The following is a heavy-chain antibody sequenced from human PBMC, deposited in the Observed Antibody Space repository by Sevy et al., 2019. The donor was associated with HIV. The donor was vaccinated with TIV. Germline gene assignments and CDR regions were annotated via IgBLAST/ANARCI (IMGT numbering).Heavy chain of an antibody. CDR3: AKAITYYYDSSGYYYFDY. CDR2: ISGSGGST. V-gene: IGHV3-23*01. J-gene: IGHJ4*02. Sequence: GGSLRLSCAASGFTFSSYAMSWVRQAPGKGLEWVSAISGSGGSTYYADSVKGRFTISRDNSKNTLYLQMNSLRAEDTAVYYCAKAITYYYDSSGYYYFDYWGQGTLVTVSS. CDR1: GFTFSSYA. D-gene: IGHD3-22*01.